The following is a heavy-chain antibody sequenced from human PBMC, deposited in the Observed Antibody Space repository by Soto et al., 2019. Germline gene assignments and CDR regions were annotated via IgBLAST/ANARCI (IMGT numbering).Heavy chain of an antibody. D-gene: IGHD1-26*01. V-gene: IGHV3-48*02. Sequence: EVQLVESGGGLVQPGGSLRLSCAASGFTFSSYSMHWVRQAPGKGLEWVSYISSSSSTIYYADSVKGRFTISRDNAKNSLYLKRNSLRDEDTAVYYCARDRGYSGSPFGYWGQGTLVTVSS. J-gene: IGHJ4*02. CDR3: ARDRGYSGSPFGY. CDR1: GFTFSSYS. CDR2: ISSSSSTI.